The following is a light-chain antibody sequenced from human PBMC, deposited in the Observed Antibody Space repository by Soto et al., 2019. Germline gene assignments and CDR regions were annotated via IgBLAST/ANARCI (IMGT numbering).Light chain of an antibody. CDR1: QSISSW. CDR2: AAS. CDR3: QQANSFPIT. Sequence: IQMAQSPSILSASVGDRVTITCRASQSISSWLAWYQQKPGKAPNLLIYAASGLHSGVPSRFSGSGSGTHFTLTISSLQPEDFATYYCQQANSFPITFGQGTRLEIK. V-gene: IGKV1-12*01. J-gene: IGKJ5*01.